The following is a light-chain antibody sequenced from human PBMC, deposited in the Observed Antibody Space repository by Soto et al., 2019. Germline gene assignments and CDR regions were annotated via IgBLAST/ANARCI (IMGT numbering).Light chain of an antibody. J-gene: IGKJ4*01. V-gene: IGKV3-11*01. CDR1: QSVSSY. Sequence: EIVLTQSPATLSLTPGERATLYCRASQSVSSYLAWYQKKPGQAPRLLIYDASNRATGIPARFSGSGSGTDFTLTISRLETEEFAVYYCQQLSSYPLTFGGGTKLDIK. CDR2: DAS. CDR3: QQLSSYPLT.